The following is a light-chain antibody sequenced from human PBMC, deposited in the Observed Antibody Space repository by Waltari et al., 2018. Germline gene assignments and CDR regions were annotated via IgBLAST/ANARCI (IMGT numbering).Light chain of an antibody. Sequence: QSVLTQPPSVSAAPGQKVTISCSGSRSNIGNNSVSWYQQLPGTAPKLLIDENNKRPSGILDRFSGSKSGTSATLGITGLQTGDEADYYCGTWDSSLSAWSYVFGTGTKVTVL. CDR3: GTWDSSLSAWSYV. J-gene: IGLJ1*01. CDR2: ENN. V-gene: IGLV1-51*02. CDR1: RSNIGNNS.